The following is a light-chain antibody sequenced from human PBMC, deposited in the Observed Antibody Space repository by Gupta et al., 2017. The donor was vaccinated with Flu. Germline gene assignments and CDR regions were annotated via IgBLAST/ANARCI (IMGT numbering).Light chain of an antibody. CDR3: QQSFNIPFT. V-gene: IGKV1-39*01. J-gene: IGKJ3*01. Sequence: PSSLSAFVGDRVTFSCRSDQNVFTYLNWYQQKPGQAPKLLIHEASTLASGVPSRFRGSGSGTDFTLTITSLQPGDFATYYCQQSFNIPFTFGPGTKV. CDR2: EAS. CDR1: QNVFTY.